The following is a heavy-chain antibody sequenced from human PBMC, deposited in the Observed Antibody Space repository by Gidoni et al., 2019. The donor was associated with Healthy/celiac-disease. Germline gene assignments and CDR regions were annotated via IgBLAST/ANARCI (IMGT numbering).Heavy chain of an antibody. CDR2: ISYDGSNK. D-gene: IGHD5-12*01. CDR1: GFTFSSYG. Sequence: QVQLVESGGGVVQPGRSLRLSCAASGFTFSSYGMHWVRQAPGKGLEGVAVISYDGSNKYYADSVKGRFTISRDNSKNTLYLQMNSLRAEDTAVYYCARERGDGYNLGYFDYWGQGTLVTVSS. V-gene: IGHV3-30*03. J-gene: IGHJ4*02. CDR3: ARERGDGYNLGYFDY.